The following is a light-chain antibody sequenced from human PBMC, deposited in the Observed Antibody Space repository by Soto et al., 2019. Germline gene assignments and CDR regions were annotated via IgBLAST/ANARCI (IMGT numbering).Light chain of an antibody. V-gene: IGKV3-15*01. CDR1: QSVSSN. CDR3: QQYNNWWT. CDR2: GAS. Sequence: EIVMTQSPATLSVSPGERATLSCRASQSVSSNLAWYQQKPGQAPRLLIHGASTRATSIPARFSGSGSGTEFTLTISSLQSEDFAVYYCQQYNNWWTFGQGTKVEIK. J-gene: IGKJ1*01.